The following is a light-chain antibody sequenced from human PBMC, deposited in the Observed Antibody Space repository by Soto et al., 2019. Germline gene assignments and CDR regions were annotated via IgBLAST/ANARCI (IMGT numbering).Light chain of an antibody. J-gene: IGKJ4*01. CDR1: QNIRSW. Sequence: DIQMTQSPSTLSASVGDRVTITCRASQNIRSWLAWYQQKPGKAPELLIYSASGLESGVPSRFSGSGLGTEFTLTISSLQPDDFATYYCQEYNGNSGLTFGGGTKLEIK. V-gene: IGKV1-5*03. CDR2: SAS. CDR3: QEYNGNSGLT.